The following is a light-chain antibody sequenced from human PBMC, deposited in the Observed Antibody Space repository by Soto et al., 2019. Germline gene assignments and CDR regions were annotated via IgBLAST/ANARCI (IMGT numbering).Light chain of an antibody. CDR1: QSVFHKSNNKNY. CDR3: HQYYGNPS. V-gene: IGKV4-1*01. CDR2: WTS. Sequence: DIVMTQSPDSLAVSLGERATINCKSSQSVFHKSNNKNYLAWYQQKPGQPPKLIIYWTSTRESGVSERFSGSGSGTDFTLTINRLQAEDVAVYYCHQYYGNPSFGQGTKLEIK. J-gene: IGKJ2*01.